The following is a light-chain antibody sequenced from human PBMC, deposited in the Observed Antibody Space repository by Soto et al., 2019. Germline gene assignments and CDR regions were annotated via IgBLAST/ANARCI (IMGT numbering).Light chain of an antibody. CDR3: SSYTTSRTYV. CDR2: EVS. CDR1: SSDVGSYNR. V-gene: IGLV2-18*02. Sequence: QSALTQPPSVSGSPGQSVTISCTGTSSDVGSYNRVSWYQQPPGTAPKLMIYEVSNRPSGVPDRFSGSKSGNTASLTISGLQAEDEAYYYCSSYTTSRTYVFGTGTKLTVL. J-gene: IGLJ1*01.